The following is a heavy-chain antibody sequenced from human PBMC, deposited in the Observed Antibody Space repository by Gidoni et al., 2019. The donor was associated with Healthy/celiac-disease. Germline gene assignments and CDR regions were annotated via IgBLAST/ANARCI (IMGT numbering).Heavy chain of an antibody. CDR3: ARYKGGSGSWFSYYYYGMDV. V-gene: IGHV1-69*01. J-gene: IGHJ6*02. CDR1: GGTFSSYA. Sequence: QVQLVQSGAEVKKPGSSVKVSCKASGGTFSSYAISWVRQAPGQGLEWMGGIIPIFGTANYAQKFQGRVTITADESTSTAYMELSSLRSEDTAVYYCARYKGGSGSWFSYYYYGMDVWGQGTTVTVSS. D-gene: IGHD3-10*01. CDR2: IIPIFGTA.